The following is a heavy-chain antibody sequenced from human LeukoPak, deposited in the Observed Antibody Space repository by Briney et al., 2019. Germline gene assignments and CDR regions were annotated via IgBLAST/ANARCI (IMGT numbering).Heavy chain of an antibody. CDR1: GGSFSGYY. J-gene: IGHJ6*03. CDR3: ARTVSYPYYYYYYMDV. Sequence: SETLSLTCAVYGGSFSGYYWSWIRQPPGKGLEWIGEINHSGSTNYNPSLKSRVTISVDTSKNQFSLKLSSVTAADTAAYYCARTVSYPYYYYYYMDVWGKGTTVTVSS. CDR2: INHSGST. D-gene: IGHD2-8*01. V-gene: IGHV4-34*01.